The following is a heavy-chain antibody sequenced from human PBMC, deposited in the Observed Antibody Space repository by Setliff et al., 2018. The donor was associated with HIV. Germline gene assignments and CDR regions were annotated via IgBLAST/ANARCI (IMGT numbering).Heavy chain of an antibody. Sequence: SETLSLTCTVSGGSINSTSYYWGWFRQPPGKGLEWIGSIYYSGSTYYNPSLKSRVTMSVDKSRNQFSLKVSSVTAADTAVYYCARVSITYWYSIPRDYYYYMDVWGEGTTVTVSS. D-gene: IGHD2-8*02. J-gene: IGHJ6*03. V-gene: IGHV4-39*07. CDR2: IYYSGST. CDR3: ARVSITYWYSIPRDYYYYMDV. CDR1: GGSINSTSYY.